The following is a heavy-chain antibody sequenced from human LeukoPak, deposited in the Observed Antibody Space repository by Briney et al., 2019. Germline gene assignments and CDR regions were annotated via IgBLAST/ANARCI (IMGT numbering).Heavy chain of an antibody. J-gene: IGHJ4*02. CDR1: GFTFSSHS. V-gene: IGHV3-21*01. Sequence: GGSLRLSCAASGFTFSSHSMNWVRQAPGKGLEWVSYIRSSSTYIYYAASVKGRFAISRDNARNSLFLQMNSLRAKDSGIYYCARDPRLEISGMVIDMLDYWGQGTLVTVSS. CDR2: IRSSSTYI. CDR3: ARDPRLEISGMVIDMLDY. D-gene: IGHD3-3*01.